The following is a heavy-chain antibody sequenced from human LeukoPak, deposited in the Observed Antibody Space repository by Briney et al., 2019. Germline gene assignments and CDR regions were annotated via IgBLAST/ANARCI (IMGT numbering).Heavy chain of an antibody. CDR2: MNPNSGNT. CDR3: ARGPYYYGSGSYYTGYYFDY. V-gene: IGHV1-8*01. D-gene: IGHD3-10*01. Sequence: SXTVSCTASGYTFTSYDINWVRQATGQGLEWMGWMNPNSGNTGYAQKFQGRVTMTRNTSISTAYMELSSLRSEDTAVYYCARGPYYYGSGSYYTGYYFDYWGQGTLVTVSS. CDR1: GYTFTSYD. J-gene: IGHJ4*02.